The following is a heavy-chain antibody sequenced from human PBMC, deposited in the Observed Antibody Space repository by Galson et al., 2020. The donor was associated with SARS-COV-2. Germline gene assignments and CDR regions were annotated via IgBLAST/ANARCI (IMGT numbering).Heavy chain of an antibody. CDR2: IFSNDEK. J-gene: IGHJ6*03. CDR3: ARSFREWLSYYYYMDV. V-gene: IGHV2-26*03. Sequence: SGPTLVKPTETLTLTCTIPGFSLSNARMGVSWIRQPPRKALEWLAHIFSNDEKSYSTSLKSRLTISKDTSKSQVVLTMTNMDPVDTATYYCARSFREWLSYYYYMDVWGKGTTVTVSS. CDR1: GFSLSNARMG. D-gene: IGHD3-3*01.